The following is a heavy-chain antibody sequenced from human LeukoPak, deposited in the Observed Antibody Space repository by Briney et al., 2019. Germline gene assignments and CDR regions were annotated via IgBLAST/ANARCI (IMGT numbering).Heavy chain of an antibody. CDR1: GYTFTSYD. CDR2: ISAYNGNT. CDR3: ARVPNTTRVPLFDY. J-gene: IGHJ4*02. V-gene: IGHV1-18*01. Sequence: ASVKVSCKASGYTFTSYDISWVRQAPGQGLEWMGWISAYNGNTNYAQKLQGRVTMTRDTSISTAYMELSRLRSDDTAVYYCARVPNTTRVPLFDYWGQGTLVTVSS. D-gene: IGHD2/OR15-2a*01.